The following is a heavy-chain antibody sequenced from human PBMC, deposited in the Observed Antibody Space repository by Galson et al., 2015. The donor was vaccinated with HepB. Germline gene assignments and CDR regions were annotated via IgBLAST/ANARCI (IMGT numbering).Heavy chain of an antibody. CDR3: ARAFCITGGLHFYGLDV. V-gene: IGHV3-33*01. D-gene: IGHD1-14*01. Sequence: SNIYYGDSVRGRFTISRDNAKNTLYLQMNSLRAEDTAVYYCARAFCITGGLHFYGLDVWGQGTTVTVSS. J-gene: IGHJ6*02. CDR2: SNI.